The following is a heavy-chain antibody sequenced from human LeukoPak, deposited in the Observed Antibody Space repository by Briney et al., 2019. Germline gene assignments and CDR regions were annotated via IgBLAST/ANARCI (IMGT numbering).Heavy chain of an antibody. Sequence: SETLSLTCTVSGGSTSSSSHSWGWIRQPPGKGLEWTGTIYYTGRTYYNPSLESRLTISVDTSKNQFSLKLTSVTAADTAIYYCAQSLGSGNWIGNWFDPWGQGTRVTVSS. J-gene: IGHJ5*02. CDR3: AQSLGSGNWIGNWFDP. CDR2: IYYTGRT. D-gene: IGHD1-1*01. V-gene: IGHV4-39*01. CDR1: GGSTSSSSHS.